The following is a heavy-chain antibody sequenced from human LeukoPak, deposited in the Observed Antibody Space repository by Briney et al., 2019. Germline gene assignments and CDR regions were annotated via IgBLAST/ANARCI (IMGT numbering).Heavy chain of an antibody. D-gene: IGHD6-19*01. CDR3: AKGIYSSGWSYFDY. CDR2: LSGSGITT. CDR1: GFTFSNSA. Sequence: GGSLRLSCAASGFTFSNSAMSWVRQAPGKGLEWVSTLSGSGITTYYADSVKGRFTISRDNSKNTLYLQMNSLRAEGTAVYYCAKGIYSSGWSYFDYWGQGTLVTVSS. V-gene: IGHV3-23*01. J-gene: IGHJ4*02.